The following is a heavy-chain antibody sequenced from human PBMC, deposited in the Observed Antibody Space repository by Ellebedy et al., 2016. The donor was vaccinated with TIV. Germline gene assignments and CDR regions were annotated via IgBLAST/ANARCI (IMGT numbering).Heavy chain of an antibody. J-gene: IGHJ4*02. CDR2: IYPGDSDT. V-gene: IGHV5-51*01. CDR1: GYSFTSYW. CDR3: ARQGEEQYYGSGSYYSPFDY. Sequence: GESLKISCKGSGYSFTSYWIGWVRQMPGKGLEWMGIIYPGDSDTRYSPSFQGQVTISADKSISTAYLQWSSLKASDTAMYYCARQGEEQYYGSGSYYSPFDYWGQGTLVTVSS. D-gene: IGHD3-10*01.